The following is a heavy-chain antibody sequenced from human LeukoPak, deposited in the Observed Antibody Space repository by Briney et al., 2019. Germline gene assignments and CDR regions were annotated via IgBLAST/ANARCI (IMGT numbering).Heavy chain of an antibody. CDR2: INHSGST. J-gene: IGHJ6*03. V-gene: IGHV4-34*01. CDR3: ARGGGHGYYYYYMDV. Sequence: SETLSLTCAVYGGSFSGYYWSWIRQPPGKGLEWIGEINHSGSTNYNPSLKGRVTISVDTSKNQFSLKLSSVTAADTAVYYCARGGGHGYYYYYMDVWGKGTTVTVSS. CDR1: GGSFSGYY. D-gene: IGHD5-12*01.